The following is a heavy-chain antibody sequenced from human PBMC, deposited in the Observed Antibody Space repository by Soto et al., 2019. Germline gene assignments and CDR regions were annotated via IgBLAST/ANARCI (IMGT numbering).Heavy chain of an antibody. V-gene: IGHV3-7*04. CDR2: IKQDGSEK. J-gene: IGHJ6*03. CDR3: ARVASSRDILCYGVGGKYYYYYMDV. Sequence: EVQLVESGGGLVQPGGSLRLSCAASGFSFSHYCMSWVRQAPGKGLECVANIKQDGSEKYDVDSVKGRFTISRDNAKNSMFLQKDSLRNDDTAVYYCARVASSRDILCYGVGGKYYYYYMDVWGKGTTVTVSS. D-gene: IGHD3-9*01. CDR1: GFSFSHYC.